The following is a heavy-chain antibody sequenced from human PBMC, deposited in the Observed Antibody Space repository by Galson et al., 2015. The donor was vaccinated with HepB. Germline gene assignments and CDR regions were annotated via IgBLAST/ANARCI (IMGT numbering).Heavy chain of an antibody. V-gene: IGHV1-18*01. Sequence: SVKVSCKASGYTFTTYGISWVRQAPGQGLEWMGWISAYNGNTNYALKFQGRVTMTTDTSTSTAYMELRSLRSDDTAVYYCARGALVVVVDATQNNWFAPWGQGTLITVSS. J-gene: IGHJ5*02. CDR2: ISAYNGNT. CDR3: ARGALVVVVDATQNNWFAP. CDR1: GYTFTTYG. D-gene: IGHD2-15*01.